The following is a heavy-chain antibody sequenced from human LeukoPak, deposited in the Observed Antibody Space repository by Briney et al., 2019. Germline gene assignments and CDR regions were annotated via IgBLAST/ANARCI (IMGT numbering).Heavy chain of an antibody. J-gene: IGHJ4*02. CDR1: GGTFSSYA. CDR3: ARDGPPYYYDSSGYKGMDY. V-gene: IGHV1-18*01. D-gene: IGHD3-22*01. Sequence: GASVKVSCKASGGTFSSYAISWVRQAPGQGLEWMGWISAYNGNTNYAQKLQGRVTMTTDTSTSTAYMELRSLRSDDTAVYYCARDGPPYYYDSSGYKGMDYWGQGTLVTVSS. CDR2: ISAYNGNT.